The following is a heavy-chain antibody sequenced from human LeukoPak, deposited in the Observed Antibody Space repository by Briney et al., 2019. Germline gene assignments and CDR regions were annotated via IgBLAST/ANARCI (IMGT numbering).Heavy chain of an antibody. D-gene: IGHD3-22*01. CDR2: ISSSTSYI. CDR3: ATAGYYLPDY. J-gene: IGHJ4*02. Sequence: GGSLRLSCAASGFTFSNVWMNWVRQAPGKGLEWVSSISSSTSYIYYADSVKGRFTISRDNAKNSLYLQMNSLRAEDTAVYYCATAGYYLPDYWGQGTLVTVSS. V-gene: IGHV3-21*01. CDR1: GFTFSNVW.